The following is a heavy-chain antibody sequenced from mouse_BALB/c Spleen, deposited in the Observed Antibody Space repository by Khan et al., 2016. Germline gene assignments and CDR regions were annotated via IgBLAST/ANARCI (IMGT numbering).Heavy chain of an antibody. CDR2: FYPLSGSI. V-gene: IGHV1-62-2*01. J-gene: IGHJ4*01. Sequence: QVQLQQSGAGLVKPGASVKLSCKASGYTFTEYIIHWVKQRSGQGLEWIGWFYPLSGSIKYNEKFKDKATLTADKYSSTVYMELSRLTSEDSAVYFGARQDDNPRYAVDYWGQGTSVTVSA. CDR1: GYTFTEYI. CDR3: ARQDDNPRYAVDY.